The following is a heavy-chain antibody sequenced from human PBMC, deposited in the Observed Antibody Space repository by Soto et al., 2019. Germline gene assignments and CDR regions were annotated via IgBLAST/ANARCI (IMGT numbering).Heavy chain of an antibody. CDR1: GGTFSSYT. CDR3: ARGGLFLEWFAADC. CDR2: IIPIFETA. D-gene: IGHD3-3*01. J-gene: IGHJ4*02. V-gene: IGHV1-69*06. Sequence: QVQLVQSGAEVKKPGSSVKVSCKASGGTFSSYTISWLRQAPGQGLEWIGGIIPIFETANSTQKFQGRVTLTSDKSTGTAYMELSTLRVEDTAIYYCARGGLFLEWFAADCWGQGMLVIVAS.